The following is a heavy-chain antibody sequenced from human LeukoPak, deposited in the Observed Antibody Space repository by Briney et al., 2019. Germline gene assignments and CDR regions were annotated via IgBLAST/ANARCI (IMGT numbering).Heavy chain of an antibody. Sequence: SVKVSCKASGGTFSSYAISWVRQAPGQGLEWMGRIIPILGIANYAQKFQGRVTITRDTSASTAYMELSGLRSEDTAVYYCARGDSSGFDTLGDYWGQGTLVTVSS. D-gene: IGHD6-19*01. CDR1: GGTFSSYA. CDR2: IIPILGIA. CDR3: ARGDSSGFDTLGDY. J-gene: IGHJ4*02. V-gene: IGHV1-69*04.